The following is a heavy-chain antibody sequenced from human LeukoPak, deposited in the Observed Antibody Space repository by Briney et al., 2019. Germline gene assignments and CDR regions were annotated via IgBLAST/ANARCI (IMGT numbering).Heavy chain of an antibody. CDR1: GFTFSDYA. D-gene: IGHD3-22*01. V-gene: IGHV3-30-3*01. CDR2: ISYDGSNK. Sequence: GRSLRLSCAASGFTFSDYAMHWVRQAPGKGLEWLAVISYDGSNKYYADSVKGRFTISRDNSKNTLYLQMNSLRAEDTAVYYCARDAHYYDSSGYVDYWGQGTLVTVSS. J-gene: IGHJ4*02. CDR3: ARDAHYYDSSGYVDY.